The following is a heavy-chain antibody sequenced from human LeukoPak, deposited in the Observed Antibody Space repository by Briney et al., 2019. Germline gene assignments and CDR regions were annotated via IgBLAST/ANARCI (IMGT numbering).Heavy chain of an antibody. D-gene: IGHD3-22*01. CDR1: GFTFSSYG. Sequence: GGSLRLSCAASGFTFSSYGMHWVRQAPGKGLEWVAFIRYDGSNKYYADSVKGRFTISRDNSKNTLYLQMNSLRAEDTAVYYCAKDRTVVEYQFDYWGQGTLVTVSS. V-gene: IGHV3-30*02. CDR2: IRYDGSNK. CDR3: AKDRTVVEYQFDY. J-gene: IGHJ4*02.